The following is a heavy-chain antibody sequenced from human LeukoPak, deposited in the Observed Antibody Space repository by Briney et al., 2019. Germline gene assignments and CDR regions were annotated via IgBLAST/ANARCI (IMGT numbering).Heavy chain of an antibody. V-gene: IGHV4-59*08. CDR1: GGSISSYY. D-gene: IGHD5-18*01. Sequence: SETLSLTCTVSGGSISSYYWSWIRQPPGKGLEWIGYIYYSGSTNYNPSLKSRVTISVDTSKNQFSLKLSSVTAADTAVYYCARRKEGYSYGRYYFDYWGQGTLVTVSS. J-gene: IGHJ4*02. CDR2: IYYSGST. CDR3: ARRKEGYSYGRYYFDY.